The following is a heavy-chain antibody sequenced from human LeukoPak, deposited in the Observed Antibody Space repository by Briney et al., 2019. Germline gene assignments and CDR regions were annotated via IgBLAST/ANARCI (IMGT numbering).Heavy chain of an antibody. J-gene: IGHJ5*02. CDR2: IYYSGST. Sequence: PSETLSLTCTVSGGSISSSSYYWGWIRQPPGKGLEWIGSIYYSGSTYYNPSLKSRVTISVDTSKNQFSLKLSSVTAADTAVYYCARSGVTILNWFDPWGQGTLVTVSS. CDR1: GGSISSSSYY. CDR3: ARSGVTILNWFDP. V-gene: IGHV4-39*01. D-gene: IGHD5-24*01.